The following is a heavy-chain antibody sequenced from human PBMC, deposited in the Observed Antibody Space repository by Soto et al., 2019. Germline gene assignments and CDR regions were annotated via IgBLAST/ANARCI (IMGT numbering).Heavy chain of an antibody. CDR3: ARHHGPTTSENWLDP. J-gene: IGHJ5*02. CDR1: VYTFVTYD. V-gene: IGHV1-18*01. CDR2: ISTYSGDT. Sequence: XSVKVCCNASVYTFVTYDISWVRQAPGQGLEWMGWISTYSGDTKYAQKFQGRVTMTTDTSTTTAYLELRSLRSDDTAVYYCARHHGPTTSENWLDPWGQGTLVTLS. D-gene: IGHD5-12*01.